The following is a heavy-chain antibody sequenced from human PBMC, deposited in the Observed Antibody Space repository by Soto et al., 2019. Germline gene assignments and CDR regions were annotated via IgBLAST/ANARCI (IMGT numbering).Heavy chain of an antibody. CDR1: GYTFTGYY. Sequence: ASVKVSCKASGYTFTGYYMHWVRQAPGQGLEWMGWINPNSGGTNYAQKFQGRVTMTRDTSISTAYMELSRLRSDDTAVYYCARDLTQLSPYYYYYGMDVWGQGTKVTVSS. J-gene: IGHJ6*02. D-gene: IGHD5-18*01. CDR2: INPNSGGT. CDR3: ARDLTQLSPYYYYYGMDV. V-gene: IGHV1-2*02.